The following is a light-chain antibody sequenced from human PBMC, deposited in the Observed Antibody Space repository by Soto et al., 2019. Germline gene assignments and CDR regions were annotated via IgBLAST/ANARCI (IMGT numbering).Light chain of an antibody. Sequence: DIVLTQSPATLSLSPGARATLSCRASQSVRGYLAWYQHKPGQAPRLLIYDASNRATGISARFSGSGSGTDFTLTSSSLEPEDFAVDYCQQRSNWPGTVGQGTKLEIK. J-gene: IGKJ2*01. V-gene: IGKV3-11*01. CDR3: QQRSNWPGT. CDR1: QSVRGY. CDR2: DAS.